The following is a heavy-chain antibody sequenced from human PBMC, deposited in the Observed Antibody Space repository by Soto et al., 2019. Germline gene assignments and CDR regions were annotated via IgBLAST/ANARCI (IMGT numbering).Heavy chain of an antibody. CDR1: GVSITNNNYY. J-gene: IGHJ4*02. CDR2: MYNSGTT. V-gene: IGHV4-30-4*01. CDR3: ARGPTSDKVDY. Sequence: SETLSLTCTVSGVSITNNNYYWSWIRQPPGKGLEWIGHMYNSGTTYSNPSLKGRVTISGDTSKNQFSLNLSSVTAADTAVYYCARGPTSDKVDYWGQGTLVTVSS.